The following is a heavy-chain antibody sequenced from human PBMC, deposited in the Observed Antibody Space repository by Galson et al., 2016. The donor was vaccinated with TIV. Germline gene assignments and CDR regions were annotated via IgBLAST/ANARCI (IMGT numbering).Heavy chain of an antibody. CDR2: IIPTLSLA. CDR1: GDTFSSLS. D-gene: IGHD5-18*01. CDR3: AREVANVDSVIFNADAFDI. Sequence: SVKVSCKASGDTFSSLSIIWVRQAPGQGLEWMGRIIPTLSLADYAQKFQGRVTITADRSTSTVYMELSSLRSDDAAVYYCAREVANVDSVIFNADAFDIWGQGTMVTVSS. V-gene: IGHV1-69*04. J-gene: IGHJ3*02.